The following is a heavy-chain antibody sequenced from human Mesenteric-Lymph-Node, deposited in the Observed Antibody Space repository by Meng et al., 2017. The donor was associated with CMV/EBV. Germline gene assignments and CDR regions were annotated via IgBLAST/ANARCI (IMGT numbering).Heavy chain of an antibody. Sequence: GESLKISCAASGFTFSSYGMHWVRQAPGKGLEWVAFIHYDGSHKYYADSVKGRFTFSRDNSKNTLYLQMNSLRAEDTATYYCARDPYHYDSSGSYPHDAYDLWGQGTMVTVSS. CDR3: ARDPYHYDSSGSYPHDAYDL. CDR2: IHYDGSHK. J-gene: IGHJ3*01. CDR1: GFTFSSYG. V-gene: IGHV3-30*02. D-gene: IGHD3-22*01.